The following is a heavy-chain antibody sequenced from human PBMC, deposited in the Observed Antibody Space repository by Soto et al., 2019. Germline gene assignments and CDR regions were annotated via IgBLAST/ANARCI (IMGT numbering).Heavy chain of an antibody. Sequence: GGSLRLSCAASGFTFSSYAMSWVRQAPGKGLEWVSAISGSGGSTYYADSVKGRFTISRDNSKNTLYLQMNSLRAEDTAVYYCATVRIRGGLSYGMRSSNGMDVWGQGTTVTVSS. CDR3: ATVRIRGGLSYGMRSSNGMDV. CDR2: ISGSGGST. V-gene: IGHV3-23*01. J-gene: IGHJ6*02. D-gene: IGHD5-18*01. CDR1: GFTFSSYA.